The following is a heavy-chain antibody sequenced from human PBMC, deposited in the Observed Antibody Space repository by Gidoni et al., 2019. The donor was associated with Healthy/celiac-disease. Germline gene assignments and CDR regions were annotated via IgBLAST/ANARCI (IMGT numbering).Heavy chain of an antibody. CDR2: TYYRSKWYN. CDR3: ARARVGTGDQEFDY. D-gene: IGHD7-27*01. Sequence: QVQLQQSGPGLVKPSQTLPLTCAISGDSVSSNSAAWNWIRQSPSRDLEWRGRTYYRSKWYNDYAVSVKRRITINPDTSKNQFSLQLNSVTPEDTAVYYCARARVGTGDQEFDYWGQGTLVTVSS. V-gene: IGHV6-1*01. CDR1: GDSVSSNSAA. J-gene: IGHJ4*02.